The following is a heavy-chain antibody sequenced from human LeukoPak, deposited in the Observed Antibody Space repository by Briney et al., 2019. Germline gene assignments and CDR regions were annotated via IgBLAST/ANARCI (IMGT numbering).Heavy chain of an antibody. Sequence: GASVKVSCKASGYTFTTYAINWVRQAPGQRLEWMGWINTGNGNTKYSQKFQGRVTITRDTSASTAYMELSSLRSEDTAVYYCERWGCNSISCLFDYWGQGTLVTVSS. CDR2: INTGNGNT. CDR1: GYTFTTYA. V-gene: IGHV1-3*04. J-gene: IGHJ4*02. CDR3: ERWGCNSISCLFDY. D-gene: IGHD3-3*02.